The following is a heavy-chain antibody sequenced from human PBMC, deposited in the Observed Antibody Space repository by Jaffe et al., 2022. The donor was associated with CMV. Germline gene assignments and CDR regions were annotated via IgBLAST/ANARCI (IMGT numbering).Heavy chain of an antibody. D-gene: IGHD6-13*01. CDR3: TRDRGAAAAGNSDY. CDR2: ISGRGGMNT. J-gene: IGHJ4*02. CDR1: GYIFSNNA. Sequence: EVQLLESGGGLVQPGGSLRLSCAASGYIFSNNAMSWVRQAPGKGLEWVSAISGRGGMNTYYADSVKGRFTISRDDSKSTLYLQMNNLRAEDTALYYCTRDRGAAAAGNSDYWGQGTLVTVSS. V-gene: IGHV3-23*01.